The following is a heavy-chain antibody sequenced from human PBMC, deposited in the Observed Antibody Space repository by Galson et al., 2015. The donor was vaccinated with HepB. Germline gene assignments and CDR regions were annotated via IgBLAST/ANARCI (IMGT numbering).Heavy chain of an antibody. J-gene: IGHJ5*02. CDR1: GFTFSSYG. CDR2: ISYDGSNK. Sequence: SLRLSCAASGFTFSSYGMHWVRQAPGKGLEWVAVISYDGSNKYYADSVKGRFTISRDNSKNTLYLQMNSLRAEDTAVYYCAKRSQQWLQVWFDPWGQGTLVTVSS. D-gene: IGHD6-19*01. V-gene: IGHV3-30*18. CDR3: AKRSQQWLQVWFDP.